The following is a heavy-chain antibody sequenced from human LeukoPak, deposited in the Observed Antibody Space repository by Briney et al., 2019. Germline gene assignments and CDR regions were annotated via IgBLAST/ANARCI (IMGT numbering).Heavy chain of an antibody. CDR2: ISSSSSYI. J-gene: IGHJ4*02. CDR3: ARDPGITMIVVDTRVNDDY. Sequence: GGSLRLSCAASGFTFSSYSMNWVRQAPGKGLEWVSSISSSSSYIYYADSVKGRFTISRDNAKNSLYLQMNSLRAEDTAVYYCARDPGITMIVVDTRVNDDYWGQGTLVTVSS. V-gene: IGHV3-21*01. D-gene: IGHD3-22*01. CDR1: GFTFSSYS.